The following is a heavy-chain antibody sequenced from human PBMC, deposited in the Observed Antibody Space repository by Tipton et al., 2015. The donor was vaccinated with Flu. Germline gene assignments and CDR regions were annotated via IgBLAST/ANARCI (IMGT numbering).Heavy chain of an antibody. CDR1: GDSINTATYY. D-gene: IGHD3-10*01. CDR2: IYYSGST. V-gene: IGHV4-39*07. CDR3: ASSTSGSYYNAFFSYGMDV. Sequence: TLSLTCTASGDSINTATYYWSWLRQPAGKGLEWIGSIYYSGSTYYNPSLKSRVTISVDTSKNQFSLKLSSVTAADTAVYYCASSTSGSYYNAFFSYGMDVWGQGTTVTVSS. J-gene: IGHJ6*02.